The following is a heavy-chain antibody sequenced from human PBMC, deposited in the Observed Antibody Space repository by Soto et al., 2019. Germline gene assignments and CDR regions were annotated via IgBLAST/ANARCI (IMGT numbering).Heavy chain of an antibody. CDR2: IWNDGSNE. V-gene: IGHV3-33*01. CDR1: GFNFSSYG. D-gene: IGHD3-10*01. J-gene: IGHJ4*02. Sequence: GSLRLSCEASGFNFSSYGIHWVRQAPGKGLEWVAIIWNDGSNEYYADSVKGRFTISRDNSKNSLYLQMSSLRAEDTAVYYCARPRNLLLWFGELDYWGQGALVTVSS. CDR3: ARPRNLLLWFGELDY.